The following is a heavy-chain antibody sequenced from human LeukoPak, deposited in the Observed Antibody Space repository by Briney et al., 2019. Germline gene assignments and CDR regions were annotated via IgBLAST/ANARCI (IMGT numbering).Heavy chain of an antibody. V-gene: IGHV1-46*01. CDR1: GYTFTSYY. Sequence: ASVKVSCKASGYTFTSYYMHWLRQSPGQGLEWVGIVNSKDGSTSLAQRFQGRVTMTSDTSTRTVYMELTSLRSEDTAVYYCARDLNLRWFGLFEYWGQGTLVTVSS. J-gene: IGHJ4*02. D-gene: IGHD3-10*01. CDR3: ARDLNLRWFGLFEY. CDR2: VNSKDGST.